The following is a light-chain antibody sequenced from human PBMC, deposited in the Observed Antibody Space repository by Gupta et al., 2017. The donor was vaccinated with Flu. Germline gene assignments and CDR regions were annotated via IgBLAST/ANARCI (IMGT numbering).Light chain of an antibody. CDR2: ATS. Sequence: RTSLIYATSHLESGVTSRFSGSGSGSPFTLTISSLQPEDFATYYCQQYKSHPPTFGPGTKVDV. J-gene: IGKJ3*01. V-gene: IGKV1-16*01. CDR3: QQYKSHPPT.